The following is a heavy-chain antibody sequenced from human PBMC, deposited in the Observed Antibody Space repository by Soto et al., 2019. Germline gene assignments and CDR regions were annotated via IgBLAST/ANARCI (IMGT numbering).Heavy chain of an antibody. V-gene: IGHV4-39*01. D-gene: IGHD6-19*01. CDR2: IYYSGST. J-gene: IGHJ5*02. CDR1: GGSISSYY. CDR3: ARHKAVAGWFDP. Sequence: SETLSLTCTVSGGSISSYYWGWIRQPPGKGLEWIGSIYYSGSTYYNPSLKSRVTISVDTSKNQFSLKLSSVTAADTAVYYCARHKAVAGWFDPWGQGTLVTVSS.